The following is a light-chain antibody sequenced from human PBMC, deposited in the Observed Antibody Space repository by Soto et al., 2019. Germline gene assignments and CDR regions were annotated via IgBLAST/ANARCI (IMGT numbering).Light chain of an antibody. CDR2: KAS. CDR3: QQYNSYSGT. CDR1: QSISSW. V-gene: IGKV1-5*03. Sequence: DIQMTQSPSTLSASVGERVTITCRASQSISSWLAWYQQKPGKAPKLLIYKASGLESGVPSRFSGSGSGTEFTLTISSLQPDDFATYYCQQYNSYSGTFGQGTKLEIK. J-gene: IGKJ2*01.